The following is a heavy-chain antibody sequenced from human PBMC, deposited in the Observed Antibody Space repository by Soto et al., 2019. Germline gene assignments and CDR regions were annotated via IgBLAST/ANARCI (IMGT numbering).Heavy chain of an antibody. CDR2: ISSSGSTI. Sequence: GGSLRLSCVASGFTFSSYNMNWVRQAPGKGLEWVSYISSSGSTIYYADSVKGRFTISRDNAKNSLYLQMNSLRAEDTAVYYCAREWEAARRVGYNWFDPWGQGTLVTVSS. V-gene: IGHV3-48*04. CDR1: GFTFSSYN. D-gene: IGHD6-6*01. CDR3: AREWEAARRVGYNWFDP. J-gene: IGHJ5*02.